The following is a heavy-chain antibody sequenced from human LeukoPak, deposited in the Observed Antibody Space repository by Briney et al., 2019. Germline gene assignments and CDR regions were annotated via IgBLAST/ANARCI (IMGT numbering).Heavy chain of an antibody. J-gene: IGHJ4*02. CDR2: IYPGDSDT. CDR3: ARRVDNWGGHFDY. V-gene: IGHV5-51*01. Sequence: GESLKVSCKGSGYSFTSYWIGWVRQMPGKGLEWMGIIYPGDSDTRYSPSFQGQVTISADKSISTAYLQWSSLKASDTAMYYCARRVDNWGGHFDYWGQGTLVTVSS. CDR1: GYSFTSYW. D-gene: IGHD7-27*01.